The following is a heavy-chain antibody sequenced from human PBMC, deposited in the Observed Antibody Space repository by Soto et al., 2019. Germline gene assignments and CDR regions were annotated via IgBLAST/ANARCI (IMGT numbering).Heavy chain of an antibody. V-gene: IGHV3-30*18. CDR1: GFTFSSYG. D-gene: IGHD3-3*01. J-gene: IGHJ6*02. Sequence: PGGSLRLSCAASGFTFSSYGMHWVRQAPGKGLEWVAVISYDGSNKYYADSVKGRFTISRDNSKNTLYLQMNSLRAEDTAVYYCAKVKRFLETNYYSYGMDVWGQGTTVTVSS. CDR2: ISYDGSNK. CDR3: AKVKRFLETNYYSYGMDV.